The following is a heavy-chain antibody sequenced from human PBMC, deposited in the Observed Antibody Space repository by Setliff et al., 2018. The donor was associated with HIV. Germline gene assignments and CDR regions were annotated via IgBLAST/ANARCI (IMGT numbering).Heavy chain of an antibody. CDR1: GFTFSIYS. D-gene: IGHD3-10*01. CDR3: ARDQLAMVRRNGMDV. V-gene: IGHV3-21*01. Sequence: PGGSLRLSCTASGFTFSIYSMNWVRQAPGKGLEWVSSISSSGKYIYYADSVKGRFTISRGNAKNSLYVQMNSLRVEDTAVYYCARDQLAMVRRNGMDVWGQGTTVTVSS. CDR2: ISSSGKYI. J-gene: IGHJ6*02.